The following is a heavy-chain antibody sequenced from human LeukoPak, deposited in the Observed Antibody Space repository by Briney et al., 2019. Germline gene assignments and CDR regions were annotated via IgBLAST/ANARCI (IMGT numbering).Heavy chain of an antibody. V-gene: IGHV1-69*13. CDR2: IIPIFGTA. Sequence: GVSVKVSCKASGGTFSSYAISWVRQAPGQGLEWMGGIIPIFGTANYAQKFQGRVTITADESTSTAYMELSSLRSEDTAVYYCASAWVVVVPAALPPAEYFQHWGQGTLVTVSS. CDR3: ASAWVVVVPAALPPAEYFQH. D-gene: IGHD2-2*01. J-gene: IGHJ1*01. CDR1: GGTFSSYA.